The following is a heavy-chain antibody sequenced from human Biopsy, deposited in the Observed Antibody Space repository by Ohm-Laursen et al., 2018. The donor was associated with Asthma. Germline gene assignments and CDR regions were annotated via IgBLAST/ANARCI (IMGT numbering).Heavy chain of an antibody. Sequence: GSLRLSCTASGFTFSSYAMSWVRQAPGKGLEWVSAISGSGGSTYYADSVKGRFTISRDNSKNTLYLQMNSLRAEDTAVYYCAKGEWELLEANFDYWGQGTLVTVSS. CDR2: ISGSGGST. D-gene: IGHD1-26*01. CDR1: GFTFSSYA. J-gene: IGHJ4*02. V-gene: IGHV3-23*01. CDR3: AKGEWELLEANFDY.